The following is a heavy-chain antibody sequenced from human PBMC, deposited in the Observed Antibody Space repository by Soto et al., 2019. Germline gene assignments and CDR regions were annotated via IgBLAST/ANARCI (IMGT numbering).Heavy chain of an antibody. J-gene: IGHJ4*02. Sequence: PSETLSLTCTVSGGSISSGGYYWSWIRQHPGKGLEWIGYIYYSGSTYYNPSLKSRVTISVDTSKNQFSLKLSSVTAADTALFYCARETTISSYDYVWGSIDYWGQGTLVTVSS. D-gene: IGHD3-16*01. V-gene: IGHV4-31*03. CDR2: IYYSGST. CDR3: ARETTISSYDYVWGSIDY. CDR1: GGSISSGGYY.